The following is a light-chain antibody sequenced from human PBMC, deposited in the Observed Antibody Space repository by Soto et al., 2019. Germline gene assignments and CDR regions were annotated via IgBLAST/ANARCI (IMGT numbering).Light chain of an antibody. V-gene: IGLV1-40*01. J-gene: IGLJ1*01. CDR3: QSYDSSLRGYV. CDR2: GNN. CDR1: SSDIGAGYN. Sequence: QPVLTQPPSVSGAPGQRVTISCTGSSSDIGAGYNVHWYQQLPGTAPKLLIYGNNNRPSGVPDRFSGSKSGTSGSLAITGLQPEDEADYYCQSYDSSLRGYVFGTGTKLTVL.